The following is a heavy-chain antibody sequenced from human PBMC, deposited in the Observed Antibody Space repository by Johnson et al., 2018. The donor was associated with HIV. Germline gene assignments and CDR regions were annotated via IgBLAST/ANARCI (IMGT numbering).Heavy chain of an antibody. Sequence: VQLVESGGGLVQPGGSLRLSCAASGFTFSSYAMSWVRQAPGKGLEWVSGISVSGGSTYYADSVTGRFTISRDNSKNTLYLQMNSLRGEDTAVYYCAIGQSGSYGAFDIWGQGTMVTVSS. CDR3: AIGQSGSYGAFDI. J-gene: IGHJ3*02. D-gene: IGHD1-26*01. CDR1: GFTFSSYA. V-gene: IGHV3-23*04. CDR2: ISVSGGST.